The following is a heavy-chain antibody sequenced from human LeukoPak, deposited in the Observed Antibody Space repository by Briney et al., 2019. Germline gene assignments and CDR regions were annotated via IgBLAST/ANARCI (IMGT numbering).Heavy chain of an antibody. CDR1: GGSISSSNYY. CDR2: IYYSGST. Sequence: SETLSLTCTVSGGSISSSNYYWGWIRQPPGKGLEWIGSIYYSGSTYYNPSLKSRVTISVDTSKNQFSLKLSSVTAADTAVYYCARPRGYSGSSRGAFDLWGQGTMFTVSS. V-gene: IGHV4-39*01. D-gene: IGHD1-26*01. J-gene: IGHJ3*01. CDR3: ARPRGYSGSSRGAFDL.